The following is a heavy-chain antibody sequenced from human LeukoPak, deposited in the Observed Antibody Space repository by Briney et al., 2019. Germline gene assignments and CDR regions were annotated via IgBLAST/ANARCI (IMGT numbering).Heavy chain of an antibody. CDR1: GFTFSSYA. CDR2: ISGSGGST. J-gene: IGHJ4*02. Sequence: GGSLRLSCAASGFTFSSYAMSWVRQAPGKGLEWASGISGSGGSTYYADSVKGRFTISRDNSKNTLYLQMSSLRAEDTAVYYRAIDTSDDYADYWGQGTLVTVSS. V-gene: IGHV3-23*01. CDR3: AIDTSDDYADY.